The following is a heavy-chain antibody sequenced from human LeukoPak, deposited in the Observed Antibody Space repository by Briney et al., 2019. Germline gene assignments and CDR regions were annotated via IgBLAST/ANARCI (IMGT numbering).Heavy chain of an antibody. D-gene: IGHD6-19*01. CDR2: INPNSGGT. CDR3: ARDLRTRQWLAHPSLVTYGMDV. Sequence: GASVKVSCKASGYTFTGYYMHWVRQAPGQGLEWMGWINPNSGGTNYAQKFQGWVAMTRDTSISTAYMELSRLRSDDTAVYYCARDLRTRQWLAHPSLVTYGMDVWGQGTTVTVSS. J-gene: IGHJ6*02. CDR1: GYTFTGYY. V-gene: IGHV1-2*04.